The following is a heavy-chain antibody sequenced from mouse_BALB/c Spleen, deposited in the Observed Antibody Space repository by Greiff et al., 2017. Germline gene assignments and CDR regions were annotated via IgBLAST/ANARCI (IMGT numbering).Heavy chain of an antibody. CDR3: TRSERLRSMDY. V-gene: IGHV1S81*02. CDR2: INPSNGGT. D-gene: IGHD1-2*01. CDR1: GYTFTSYY. J-gene: IGHJ4*01. Sequence: QVQLQQSGAELVKPGASVKLSCKASGYTFTSYYMYWVKQRPGQGLEWIGEINPSNGGTNFNEKFKSKATLTVDKSSSTAYMQLSSLTSEDSAVYYCTRSERLRSMDYWGQGTSVTVSS.